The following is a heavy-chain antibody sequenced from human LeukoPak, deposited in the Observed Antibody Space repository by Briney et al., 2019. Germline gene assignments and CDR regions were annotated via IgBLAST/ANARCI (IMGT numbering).Heavy chain of an antibody. CDR2: IEEDGSKK. J-gene: IGHJ4*02. CDR3: ARDPFEY. Sequence: PGGSLRLSCAASGFTCRSNWLSWVRPAPGKGLEWVASIEEDGSKKYYVDSVKGRFTISRDNAKNSLYLQMTSLRAEDTAVYYCARDPFEYWGQGTLVTVSS. V-gene: IGHV3-7*01. CDR1: GFTCRSNW.